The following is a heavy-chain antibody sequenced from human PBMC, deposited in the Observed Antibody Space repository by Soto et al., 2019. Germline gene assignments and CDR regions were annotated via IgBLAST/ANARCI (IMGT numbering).Heavy chain of an antibody. D-gene: IGHD3-22*01. J-gene: IGHJ4*02. Sequence: GGSLRLSCAASGFTFSSYAMHWVRQAPGKGLEWVAVISYDGSNKYYADSVKGRFTISRDNSKNTLYLQMNSLRAEDTAVYYCARGPEYYYDSSGYFDYWGQGTLVTVSS. V-gene: IGHV3-30-3*01. CDR1: GFTFSSYA. CDR2: ISYDGSNK. CDR3: ARGPEYYYDSSGYFDY.